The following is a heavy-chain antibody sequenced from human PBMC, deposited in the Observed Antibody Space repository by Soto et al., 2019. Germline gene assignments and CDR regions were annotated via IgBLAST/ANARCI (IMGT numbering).Heavy chain of an antibody. CDR2: ISAYNGNT. D-gene: IGHD6-19*01. Sequence: GASVKVSCKASGYTFTSYGISWVRQAPGQGLEWMGWISAYNGNTNYAQKLQGRVTMTTDTSTSTAYMELRSLRSDDTAVYYCARDVPKYSSGWSPNSENPIFDYWGQGTLVTVSS. CDR3: ARDVPKYSSGWSPNSENPIFDY. V-gene: IGHV1-18*01. J-gene: IGHJ4*02. CDR1: GYTFTSYG.